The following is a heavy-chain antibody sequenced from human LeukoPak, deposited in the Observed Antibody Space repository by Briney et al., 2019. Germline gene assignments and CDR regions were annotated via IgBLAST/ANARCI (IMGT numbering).Heavy chain of an antibody. Sequence: SETLSLTCTVSGGSISSGDYYWSWIRQPPGKGLECIGYIYYSGSTYYNPSLKSRVTISVDTSKNQFSLKLSSVTAADTAVYYCARDSGYDSSNAFDIWGQGTMVTVSS. V-gene: IGHV4-30-4*01. D-gene: IGHD5-12*01. CDR2: IYYSGST. CDR3: ARDSGYDSSNAFDI. CDR1: GGSISSGDYY. J-gene: IGHJ3*02.